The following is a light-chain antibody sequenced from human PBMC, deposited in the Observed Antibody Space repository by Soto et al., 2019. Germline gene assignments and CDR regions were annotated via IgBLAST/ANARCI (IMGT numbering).Light chain of an antibody. Sequence: AIQMTHSPSSLSAYVGDIVGITCRSSQGIRNDLGWYQQKPGKAPKLLIYAASSLQSGVPSRFSGSGSGTDFTLTISSLQPEDFETYYCLQDYNHPRTFGQGTKLDIK. CDR1: QGIRND. J-gene: IGKJ1*01. CDR2: AAS. V-gene: IGKV1-6*01. CDR3: LQDYNHPRT.